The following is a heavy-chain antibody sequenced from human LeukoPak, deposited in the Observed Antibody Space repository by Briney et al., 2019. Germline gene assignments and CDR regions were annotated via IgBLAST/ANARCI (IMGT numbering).Heavy chain of an antibody. Sequence: GGSLRLSCTASGFSFSNYAMNWVRQAPGKGLEWVSSISSSSSYIYYADSVKGRFTISRDNAKNSLYLQMNSLRAEDTAVYYCARDAELWFGEIPYYYGMDVWGQGTTVTVSS. J-gene: IGHJ6*02. D-gene: IGHD3-10*01. CDR2: ISSSSSYI. CDR3: ARDAELWFGEIPYYYGMDV. V-gene: IGHV3-21*01. CDR1: GFSFSNYA.